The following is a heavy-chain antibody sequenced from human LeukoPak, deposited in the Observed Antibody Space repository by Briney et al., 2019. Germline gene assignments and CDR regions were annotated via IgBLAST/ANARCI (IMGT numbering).Heavy chain of an antibody. CDR1: GGSFSGHY. J-gene: IGHJ4*02. V-gene: IGHV4-34*01. D-gene: IGHD3-10*01. CDR2: IYYSGST. Sequence: SETLSLTCAVYGGSFSGHYWSWIRQPPGKGLEWIGSIYYSGSTYYNPSLKSRVTISVDTSKNQFSLKLSSVTAADTAVYSCAGRWFGELIDYWGQGTLVTVSS. CDR3: AGRWFGELIDY.